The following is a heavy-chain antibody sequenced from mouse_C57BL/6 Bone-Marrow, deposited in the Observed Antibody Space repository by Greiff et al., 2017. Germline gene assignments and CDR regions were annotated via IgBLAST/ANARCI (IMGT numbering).Heavy chain of an antibody. CDR1: GFTFSSYG. J-gene: IGHJ2*01. CDR2: ISSGGSYT. V-gene: IGHV5-6*01. CDR3: ARQNYGSSYESAGYFSY. Sequence: EVKLMESGGDLVKPGGSLKLSCAASGFTFSSYGMSWVRQTPDKRLEWVATISSGGSYTYYPDSVKGRFTISRDNAKNTLYLQMSSLKSEDTAMYYCARQNYGSSYESAGYFSYWGQGTTLTVSS. D-gene: IGHD1-1*01.